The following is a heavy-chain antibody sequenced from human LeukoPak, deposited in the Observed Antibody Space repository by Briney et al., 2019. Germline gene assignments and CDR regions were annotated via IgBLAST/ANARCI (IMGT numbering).Heavy chain of an antibody. CDR2: IYHSGST. D-gene: IGHD6-19*01. CDR3: ARDSGSSGWYLAFDI. CDR1: GGSISSSNW. V-gene: IGHV4-4*02. Sequence: PSGTLSLTCAVSGGSISSSNWWSWVRQPPGKGLEWIGGIYHSGSTNYNPSLKSRVTISVDKSKNQFSLKLSSVTAADTAVYYCARDSGSSGWYLAFDIWGQGTMVTVSS. J-gene: IGHJ3*02.